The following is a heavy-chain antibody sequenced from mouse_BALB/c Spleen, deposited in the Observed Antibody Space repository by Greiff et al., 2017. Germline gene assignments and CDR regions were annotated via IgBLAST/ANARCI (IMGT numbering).Heavy chain of an antibody. J-gene: IGHJ3*01. D-gene: IGHD1-1*01. V-gene: IGHV5-17*02. CDR2: ISSGSSTI. Sequence: EVKLMESGGGLVQPGGSRKLSCAASGFTFSSFGMHWVRQAPEKGLEWVAYISSGSSTIYYADTVKGRFTISRDNPKNTLFLQMTSLRSEDTAMYYCARGETYYGSSFAYWGQGTLVTVSA. CDR3: ARGETYYGSSFAY. CDR1: GFTFSSFG.